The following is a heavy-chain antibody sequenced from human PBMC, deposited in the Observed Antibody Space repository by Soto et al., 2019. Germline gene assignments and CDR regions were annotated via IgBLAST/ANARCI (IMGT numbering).Heavy chain of an antibody. V-gene: IGHV3-30*18. D-gene: IGHD5-12*01. CDR3: AKEGRDGYNYLDY. CDR1: GFTFSSYG. CDR2: ISYDGSNK. J-gene: IGHJ4*02. Sequence: QVQLVESGGGVVQPGRSLRLSCAASGFTFSSYGMHWVRQAPGKGLEWVAVISYDGSNKYYADSVKGRFTISRDNSKNTLYLQMNCLRAEDTAVYYCAKEGRDGYNYLDYWGQGSLVTVSS.